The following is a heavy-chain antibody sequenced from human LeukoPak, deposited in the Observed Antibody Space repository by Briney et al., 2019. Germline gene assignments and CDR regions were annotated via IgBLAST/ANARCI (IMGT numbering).Heavy chain of an antibody. Sequence: GGSLRLSCAASGFTFSSYAMHWVRQAPGKGLQWLALTSDDGSAKYYADSVKGRFTISRDNSKNTLYLQLNSLRAEDTAVYYCAKDRADVVPTMVLDYWGQGTLVTVSS. V-gene: IGHV3-30-3*01. J-gene: IGHJ4*02. D-gene: IGHD5-12*01. CDR3: AKDRADVVPTMVLDY. CDR2: TSDDGSAK. CDR1: GFTFSSYA.